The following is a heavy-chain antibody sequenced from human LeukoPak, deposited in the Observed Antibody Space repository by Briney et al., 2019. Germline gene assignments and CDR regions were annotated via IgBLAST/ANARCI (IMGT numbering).Heavy chain of an antibody. V-gene: IGHV5-51*01. CDR2: IYPGDSDT. D-gene: IGHD1-1*01. J-gene: IGHJ4*02. Sequence: GESLKISCKGSGYTFTNYWIAWVRQMPGKGLEWMGTIYPGDSDTRYSSSFQGQVTISADKSISTAYLRSSSLKASDTAMYYCARRFGRTTDYWGQGTLVTVSS. CDR1: GYTFTNYW. CDR3: ARRFGRTTDY.